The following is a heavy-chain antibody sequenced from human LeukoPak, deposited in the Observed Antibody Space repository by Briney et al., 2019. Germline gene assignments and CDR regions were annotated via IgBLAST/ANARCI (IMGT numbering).Heavy chain of an antibody. CDR1: GGSIRSVSYY. CDR2: IYTSGST. CDR3: ARTRWIAVAGTDYFDY. V-gene: IGHV4-61*02. Sequence: SETLSLTCTVSGGSIRSVSYYWSWIRRPAGKGLEWIGRIYTSGSTNYNPSLKSRVTISVDTSKNQFSLKLSSVTAADTAVYYCARTRWIAVAGTDYFDYWGQGTLVTVSS. J-gene: IGHJ4*02. D-gene: IGHD6-19*01.